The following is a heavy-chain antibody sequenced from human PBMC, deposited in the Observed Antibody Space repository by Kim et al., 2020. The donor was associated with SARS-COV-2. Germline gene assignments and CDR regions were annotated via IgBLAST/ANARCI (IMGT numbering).Heavy chain of an antibody. D-gene: IGHD1-26*01. CDR1: GFTFSSYA. CDR3: AKDQRGELLRGLFDY. J-gene: IGHJ4*02. Sequence: GGSLRLSCAASGFTFSSYAMSWVRQAPGKGLEWVSAISGSGGSTYYADSVKGRFTISRDNSKNTLYLQMNSLRAEDTAVYYCAKDQRGELLRGLFDYWGQGTLVTVSS. V-gene: IGHV3-23*01. CDR2: ISGSGGST.